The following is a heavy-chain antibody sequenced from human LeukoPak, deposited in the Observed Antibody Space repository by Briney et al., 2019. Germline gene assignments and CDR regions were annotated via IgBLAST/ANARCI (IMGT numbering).Heavy chain of an antibody. V-gene: IGHV3-33*06. J-gene: IGHJ4*02. D-gene: IGHD6-19*01. CDR2: IWYDGSNK. CDR1: GFTFSSYG. Sequence: GGSLRLSCAASGFTFSSYGMHWVRQAPGKGLEWVAVIWYDGSNKYYADSVKGRFTVSRDNSKNTPYLQMNSLRAEDTAVYYCAKDSTAIAVAGTGFFDYWGQGTLVTVSS. CDR3: AKDSTAIAVAGTGFFDY.